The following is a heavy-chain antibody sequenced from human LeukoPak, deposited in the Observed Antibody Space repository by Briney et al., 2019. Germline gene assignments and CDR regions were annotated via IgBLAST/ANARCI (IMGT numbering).Heavy chain of an antibody. CDR2: IYYSGST. Sequence: SETLSLTWAVYGGSFSGYYWSWIRQPPGKGLEWIGSIYYSGSTYYNPSLKSRVTISVDTSKNQFSLKLSSVTAADTAVYYCARHQGSSSWYRGLYYFDYWGQGTLVTVSS. D-gene: IGHD6-13*01. J-gene: IGHJ4*02. CDR1: GGSFSGYY. V-gene: IGHV4-34*01. CDR3: ARHQGSSSWYRGLYYFDY.